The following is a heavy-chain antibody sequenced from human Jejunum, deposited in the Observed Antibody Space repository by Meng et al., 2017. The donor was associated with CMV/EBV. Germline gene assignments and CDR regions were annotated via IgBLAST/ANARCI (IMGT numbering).Heavy chain of an antibody. CDR2: ITGSGGNT. D-gene: IGHD2-15*01. CDR1: GFTFSTYA. Sequence: LKISCVASGFTFSTYAMSWVRQAPGKGLKWVASITGSGGNTYYADSVKGRFTISRDNSKNTLYLQMNSLRADDTAVYYCARLSDSWGQGTRVTVSS. CDR3: ARLSDS. J-gene: IGHJ4*02. V-gene: IGHV3-23*01.